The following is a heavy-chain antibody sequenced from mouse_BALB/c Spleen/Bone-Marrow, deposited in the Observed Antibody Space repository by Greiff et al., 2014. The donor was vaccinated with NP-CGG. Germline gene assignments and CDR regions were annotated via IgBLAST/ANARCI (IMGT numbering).Heavy chain of an antibody. J-gene: IGHJ2*01. V-gene: IGHV5-6-3*01. CDR3: ARDGGSYEGNYFDY. CDR1: GFTFSSYG. CDR2: INSNGGST. Sequence: VQLKESGGGLVQPGGSLKLSCAASGFTFSSYGMSWVRQTPDKRLELVATINSNGGSTYYPDSVKGRFTISRDNAKNTLYLQMSSLKSEDTAMYYCARDGGSYEGNYFDYWGQGTTLTVSS. D-gene: IGHD1-1*02.